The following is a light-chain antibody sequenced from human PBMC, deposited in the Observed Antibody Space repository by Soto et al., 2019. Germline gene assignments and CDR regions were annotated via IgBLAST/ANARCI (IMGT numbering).Light chain of an antibody. Sequence: EIVLTQSPATLSLSPGERATLSCRASQSVSSYLAWYQQKPGQAPRLLIYGASNRATGIPARFSGSGSGTDFTLTISSLEPEDFAVYYCQQRTNWPPFFGPGTKVDI. CDR3: QQRTNWPPF. J-gene: IGKJ3*01. CDR1: QSVSSY. CDR2: GAS. V-gene: IGKV3-11*01.